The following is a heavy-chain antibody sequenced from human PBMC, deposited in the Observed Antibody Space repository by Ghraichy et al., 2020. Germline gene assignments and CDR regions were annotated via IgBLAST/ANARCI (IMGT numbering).Heavy chain of an antibody. CDR3: AKEAYYGSGSYQVMDV. CDR2: ISGSGGST. CDR1: GFTFSSYA. V-gene: IGHV3-23*01. Sequence: GGSLRLSCAASGFTFSSYAMSWVRQAPGKGLEWVSAISGSGGSTYYADSVKGRFTISRDNSKNTLYLQMNSLRAEDTAVYYCAKEAYYGSGSYQVMDVWGKGTTVTVSS. D-gene: IGHD3-10*01. J-gene: IGHJ6*03.